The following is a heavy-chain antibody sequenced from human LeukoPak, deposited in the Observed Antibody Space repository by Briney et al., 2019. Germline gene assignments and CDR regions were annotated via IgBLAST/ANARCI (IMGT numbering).Heavy chain of an antibody. Sequence: SETLSLTCTVSGDSISTYYWSWIRQPPGKGLEWIGYIYYRVTSDYNPSLKSRVTMSVDMPTRQISLKLSSVTAADTAVYYCARAVGGDGSGSLWGPGTLVTVSS. CDR1: GDSISTYY. CDR3: ARAVGGDGSGSL. D-gene: IGHD3-10*01. V-gene: IGHV4-59*01. J-gene: IGHJ4*02. CDR2: IYYRVTS.